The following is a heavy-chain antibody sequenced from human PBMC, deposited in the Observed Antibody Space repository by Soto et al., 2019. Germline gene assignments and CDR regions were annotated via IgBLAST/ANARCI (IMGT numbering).Heavy chain of an antibody. V-gene: IGHV3-7*01. CDR3: ARVYYDSRGPTKYRAFDF. J-gene: IGHJ3*01. Sequence: EVQLVESGGGLVPPGGSLRLSCAASGFIFSDYSMSWVRQSPGKGLEGVANIKQDGSEEDYLDSVKGRLTISRDNGKNSLYLQMNSLRAEDTAVYYCARVYYDSRGPTKYRAFDFWGQGTVVTVSS. CDR1: GFIFSDYS. CDR2: IKQDGSEE. D-gene: IGHD3-22*01.